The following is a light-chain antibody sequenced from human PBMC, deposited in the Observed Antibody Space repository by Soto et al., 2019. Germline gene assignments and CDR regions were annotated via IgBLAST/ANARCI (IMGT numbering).Light chain of an antibody. CDR2: EVN. CDR3: SSSTSSSTLLYV. J-gene: IGLJ1*01. Sequence: QSALTQPASVSGSPGQSITISCTGTSSDVGYYNYVSWYRQHPGKAPRLMIYEVNNRPSGVSNRFSGSKSGNTASLTISGLQAEDEADYYCSSSTSSSTLLYVFGTGTKLTVL. V-gene: IGLV2-14*01. CDR1: SSDVGYYNY.